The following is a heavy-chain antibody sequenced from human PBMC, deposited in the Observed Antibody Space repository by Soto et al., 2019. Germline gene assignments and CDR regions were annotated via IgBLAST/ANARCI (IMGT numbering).Heavy chain of an antibody. D-gene: IGHD6-13*01. CDR2: IYHSGST. Sequence: QVQLQESGPGLVKPSGTLSLTCAVSGGSISSSNWWSWVRQPPGKGLEWIGEIYHSGSTNYNPSLKSRVTISVDTSQNQFSLKLTSVTAADTALYYCARGGSSSWLFDYWGQGTLVTVSS. J-gene: IGHJ4*02. V-gene: IGHV4-4*02. CDR1: GGSISSSNW. CDR3: ARGGSSSWLFDY.